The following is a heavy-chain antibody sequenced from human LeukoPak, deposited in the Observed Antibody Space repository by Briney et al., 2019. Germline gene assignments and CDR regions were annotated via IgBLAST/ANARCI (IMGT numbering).Heavy chain of an antibody. CDR1: GYTFTGYY. D-gene: IGHD6-13*01. CDR2: INPNSGGT. V-gene: IGHV1-2*06. Sequence: GASVKVSCKASGYTFTGYYMHRVRQAPGQGLEWMGRINPNSGGTNYAQKFQGRVTMTRDTSISAAYMELSSLRSEDTAVYYCARGYSSSWYLEYFDYWGQGTLVTVSS. J-gene: IGHJ4*02. CDR3: ARGYSSSWYLEYFDY.